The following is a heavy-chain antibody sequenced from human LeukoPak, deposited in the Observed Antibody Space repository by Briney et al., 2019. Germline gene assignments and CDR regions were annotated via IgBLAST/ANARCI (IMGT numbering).Heavy chain of an antibody. V-gene: IGHV1-2*02. CDR2: INPNSGGT. CDR1: GYTFTGYY. J-gene: IGHJ6*03. Sequence: ASVTVSCTASGYTFTGYYMHWVRQAPGQGLEWMGWINPNSGGTNYAQKFQGRVTMTRDTSISTAYMELSRLRSDDTAVYYCARGSAYSSCYYYYYMDVWGKGTTVTVSS. CDR3: ARGSAYSSCYYYYYMDV. D-gene: IGHD6-6*01.